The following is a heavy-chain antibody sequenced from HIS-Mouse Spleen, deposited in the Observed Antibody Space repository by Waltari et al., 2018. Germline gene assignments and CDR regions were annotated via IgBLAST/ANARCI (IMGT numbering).Heavy chain of an antibody. CDR3: AWGGQQLAHDAFDI. V-gene: IGHV4-34*01. Sequence: QVQLQQWGAGLLKPSETLSLTCAVYGGSFSGYYWSWIRRPPGKGLEWIGEINHSGSTNYNPSLKSRVTISVDTSKNQFSLKLSSVTAADTAVYYCAWGGQQLAHDAFDIWGQGTMVTVSS. J-gene: IGHJ3*02. CDR1: GGSFSGYY. CDR2: INHSGST. D-gene: IGHD6-13*01.